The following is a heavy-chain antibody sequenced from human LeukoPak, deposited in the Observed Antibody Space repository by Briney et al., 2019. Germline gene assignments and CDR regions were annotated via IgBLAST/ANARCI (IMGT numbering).Heavy chain of an antibody. CDR2: IYYSGST. CDR1: GGSIRSSSYY. Sequence: PSETLSLTCTVSGGSIRSSSYYWGWIRQPPGKGLEWIGSIYYSGSTYYNPSLKSRVTISVDTSKNQFPLKLSSVTAADTAVYYCATGRIVVVVAATIPFDYWGQGTLVTVSS. D-gene: IGHD2-15*01. J-gene: IGHJ4*02. CDR3: ATGRIVVVVAATIPFDY. V-gene: IGHV4-39*01.